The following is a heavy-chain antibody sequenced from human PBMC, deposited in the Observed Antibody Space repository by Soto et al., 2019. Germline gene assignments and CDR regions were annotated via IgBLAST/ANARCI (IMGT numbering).Heavy chain of an antibody. CDR2: IYYSGST. J-gene: IGHJ4*02. CDR1: GGSISSYY. CDR3: ARGWGLVFDY. V-gene: IGHV4-59*01. D-gene: IGHD2-21*02. Sequence: SETLSLTCTVSGGSISSYYWSWIRQPPGKGLEWIGYIYYSGSTNYNPSPKSRVTISVDTSKNQFSLKLSSVTAADTAVYYCARGWGLVFDYWGQGTLVTVSS.